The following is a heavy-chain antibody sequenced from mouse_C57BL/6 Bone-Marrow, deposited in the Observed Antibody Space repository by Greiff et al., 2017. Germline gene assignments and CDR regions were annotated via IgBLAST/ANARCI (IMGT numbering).Heavy chain of an antibody. CDR3: SSVDGNYFDF. CDR1: GFNIKDDY. CDR2: IDPEIGGT. J-gene: IGHJ2*01. V-gene: IGHV14-4*01. D-gene: IGHD2-3*01. Sequence: EVQLHQSGAELVRPGASVKLSCTASGFNIKDDYIHWVKQRPEQGLEWIGWIDPEIGGTEYASKFQGKATITSDTSSNTAHLQLSSLTSEDTAVYYCSSVDGNYFDFWGQGTPLTGAS.